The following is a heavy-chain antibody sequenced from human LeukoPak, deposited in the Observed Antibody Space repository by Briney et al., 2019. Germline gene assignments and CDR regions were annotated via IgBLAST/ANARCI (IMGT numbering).Heavy chain of an antibody. D-gene: IGHD2-15*01. Sequence: GGSLRLSCAASGFTFSSYWMSWVRQAPGKGLEWVANINQDGSEKYYVDSVKGRFTISRDNAKNSLYLQMNSLRAEDTAVYYCARGLCSGGSCYDREFDPWGQGTLVTVSS. CDR3: ARGLCSGGSCYDREFDP. V-gene: IGHV3-7*01. J-gene: IGHJ5*02. CDR2: INQDGSEK. CDR1: GFTFSSYW.